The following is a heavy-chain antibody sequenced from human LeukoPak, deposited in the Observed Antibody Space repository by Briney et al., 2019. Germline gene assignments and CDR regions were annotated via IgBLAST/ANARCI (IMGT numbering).Heavy chain of an antibody. J-gene: IGHJ5*02. Sequence: SETLSLTCAVYGGSFSGYYWSWIRQPPGKGLEWIGEINHSGRTNYNPSLRGRVTISVDTSKNQFSLKLTSVTAADTAIYYCARDQHLGGSYTSGFDPWGQGTLVTVSS. CDR1: GGSFSGYY. CDR3: ARDQHLGGSYTSGFDP. D-gene: IGHD1-26*01. V-gene: IGHV4-34*01. CDR2: INHSGRT.